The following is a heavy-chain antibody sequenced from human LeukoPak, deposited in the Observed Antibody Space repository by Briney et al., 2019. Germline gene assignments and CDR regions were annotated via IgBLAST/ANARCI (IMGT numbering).Heavy chain of an antibody. CDR3: ARGRNI. V-gene: IGHV3-21*01. CDR1: GFTFSSFT. CDR2: ISSSSSYM. Sequence: GGSLRLSCAASGFTFSSFTMTWVRQAPGKGLEWVSSISSSSSYMYYTDSVKGRFTISRDNAKNSLYLQMNSLRVEDTAVYYCARGRNIWGQGTMVTVSS. J-gene: IGHJ3*02.